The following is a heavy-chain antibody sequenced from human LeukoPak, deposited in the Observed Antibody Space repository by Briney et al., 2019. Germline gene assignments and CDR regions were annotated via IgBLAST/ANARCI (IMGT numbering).Heavy chain of an antibody. Sequence: PGGSLRLSCAASGFTFSDYYMSWIRQAPGKGLEWVSYISSSGSTIYYADSVKGRFTISRDNAKNSLYLQMNSLRAEDTAVYYCARYLTTVTYWYFDLWGRGTLVTVSS. CDR3: ARYLTTVTYWYFDL. D-gene: IGHD4-17*01. CDR2: ISSSGSTI. CDR1: GFTFSDYY. J-gene: IGHJ2*01. V-gene: IGHV3-11*01.